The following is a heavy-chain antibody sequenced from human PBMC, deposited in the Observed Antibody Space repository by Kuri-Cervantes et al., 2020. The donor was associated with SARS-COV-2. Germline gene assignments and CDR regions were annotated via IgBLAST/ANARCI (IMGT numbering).Heavy chain of an antibody. V-gene: IGHV2-70*11. CDR3: ARTTVTTALDY. J-gene: IGHJ4*02. CDR2: IDWDDDK. Sequence: SGPTLVKPTQTLTLTCTFSGFSLSTSGMCGSWIRQPPGKAMEWLARIDWDDDKYYSTSLETRLTISKDTSKNQVVLTMTNMDPVDTAACYCARTTVTTALDYWGQGTLVTVSS. CDR1: GFSLSTSGMC. D-gene: IGHD4-17*01.